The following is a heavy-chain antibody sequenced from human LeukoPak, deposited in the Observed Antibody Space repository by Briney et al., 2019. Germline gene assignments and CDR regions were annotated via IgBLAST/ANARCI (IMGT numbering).Heavy chain of an antibody. Sequence: SETLSLTCTVSGGSISSYYWSWIRQPPGKGLEWIGYIYYSGSTNYNPSLKSRVTISVDTSKSQFSLKLSSVTAADTAVYYCARFDYYDSSGYFLHGWFDPWGQGTLVTVSS. CDR3: ARFDYYDSSGYFLHGWFDP. CDR1: GGSISSYY. D-gene: IGHD3-22*01. J-gene: IGHJ5*02. CDR2: IYYSGST. V-gene: IGHV4-59*01.